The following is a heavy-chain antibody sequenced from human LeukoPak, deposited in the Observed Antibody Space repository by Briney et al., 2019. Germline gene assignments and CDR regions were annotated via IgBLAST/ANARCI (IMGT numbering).Heavy chain of an antibody. D-gene: IGHD4-17*01. J-gene: IGHJ4*02. V-gene: IGHV3-30-3*01. CDR3: ARETVWDGDPYYFDC. Sequence: HPGGSLRLSCTASGFTFWTYAMHWVRQAPGKGLDWVAVTSYDESNKYYADSVRGRFTVSRDNSKNTLYLQMNSLRVEDTAVYYCARETVWDGDPYYFDCWGQGTLVTVSS. CDR1: GFTFWTYA. CDR2: TSYDESNK.